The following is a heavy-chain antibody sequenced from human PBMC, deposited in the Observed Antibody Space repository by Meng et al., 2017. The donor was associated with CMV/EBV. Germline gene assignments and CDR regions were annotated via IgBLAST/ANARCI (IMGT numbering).Heavy chain of an antibody. CDR3: ARRRTSSGYSSSWSGYNWFDP. J-gene: IGHJ5*02. Sequence: GSLRLSCAVYGGSFSGYYWSWIRQPPGKGLEWIGEINHSRSTNYNPSLKSRVTISVDTSKNQFSLKLSSVTAADTAVYYCARRRTSSGYSSSWSGYNWFDPWGQGTLVTVSS. CDR2: INHSRST. D-gene: IGHD6-13*01. V-gene: IGHV4-34*01. CDR1: GGSFSGYY.